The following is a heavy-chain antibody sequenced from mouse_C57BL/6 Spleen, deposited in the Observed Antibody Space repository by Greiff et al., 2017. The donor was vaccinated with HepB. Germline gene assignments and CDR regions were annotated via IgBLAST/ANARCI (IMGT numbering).Heavy chain of an antibody. V-gene: IGHV1-63*01. D-gene: IGHD1-1*01. CDR1: GYTFTNYW. CDR2: IYPGGGYT. CDR3: ARNGMDYAMDY. J-gene: IGHJ4*01. Sequence: VQLQQSGAELVRPGTSVKMSCKASGYTFTNYWIGWAKQRPGHGLEWIGDIYPGGGYTNYNEKFKGKATLTADKSSSTAYMQFSSLTSEDSAIYYCARNGMDYAMDYWGQGTSVTVSS.